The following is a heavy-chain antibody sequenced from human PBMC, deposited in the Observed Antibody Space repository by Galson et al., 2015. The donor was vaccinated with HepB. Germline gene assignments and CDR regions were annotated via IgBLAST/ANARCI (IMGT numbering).Heavy chain of an antibody. D-gene: IGHD3-22*01. CDR3: ARSSAMGRYYYYDSSGYLDY. J-gene: IGHJ4*02. CDR1: GFTFSSYS. V-gene: IGHV3-21*01. CDR2: ISSSSSYI. Sequence: SLRLSCAASGFTFSSYSMNWVRQAPGQGLEWVSSISSSSSYIYYADSVKGRFTISRDNAKNSLYLQMNSLRAEDTAVYYCARSSAMGRYYYYDSSGYLDYWGQGTLVTVSS.